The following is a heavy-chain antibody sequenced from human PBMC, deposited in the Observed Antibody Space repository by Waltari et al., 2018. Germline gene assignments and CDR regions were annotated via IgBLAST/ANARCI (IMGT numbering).Heavy chain of an antibody. Sequence: QVQLVQSGAEVKKPGSSVRISCKTSGDTFSSYAISWVRQAPGQGLAWMGGISPVFGAPNYPQKFQGRVTITADEFTSTAYMELSSLKSEDTAVYYCASAFYYGSGTDDYYYAMDVWGQGTTVTVFS. D-gene: IGHD3-10*01. CDR3: ASAFYYGSGTDDYYYAMDV. CDR1: GDTFSSYA. CDR2: ISPVFGAP. J-gene: IGHJ6*02. V-gene: IGHV1-69*01.